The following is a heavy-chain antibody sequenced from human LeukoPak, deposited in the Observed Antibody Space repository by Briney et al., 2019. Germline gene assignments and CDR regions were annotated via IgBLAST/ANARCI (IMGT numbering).Heavy chain of an antibody. CDR2: IYYSGST. CDR3: ARLNVEQLVPDFSS. J-gene: IGHJ4*02. D-gene: IGHD6-13*01. V-gene: IGHV4-34*01. Sequence: SETLSLTCAVYGGSFSGYYWSWIRQPPGKGLEWIGSIYYSGSTYYNPSLKSRVTISVDTSKNQFSLKLSSVTAADTAVYYCARLNVEQLVPDFSSWGQGTLVTVSS. CDR1: GGSFSGYY.